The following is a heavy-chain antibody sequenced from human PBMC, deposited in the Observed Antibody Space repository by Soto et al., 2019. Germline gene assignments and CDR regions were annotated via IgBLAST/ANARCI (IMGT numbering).Heavy chain of an antibody. Sequence: PGGSLRLSCAASGFTFNIYVMSWVRQAPGKGLEWVAVIWYDGTNKYYADSVRGRFTISRDNSQNTLHLQMSSLRAEDTAVYYCAREYSLAVLAPGYWGQGTLVTVSS. V-gene: IGHV3-33*08. D-gene: IGHD2-8*02. CDR1: GFTFNIYV. CDR3: AREYSLAVLAPGY. J-gene: IGHJ4*02. CDR2: IWYDGTNK.